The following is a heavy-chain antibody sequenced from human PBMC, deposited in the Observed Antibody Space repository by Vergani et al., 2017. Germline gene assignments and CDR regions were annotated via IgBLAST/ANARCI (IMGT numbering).Heavy chain of an antibody. J-gene: IGHJ6*03. Sequence: QVQLQQWGAGLLKPSETLSLTCAVYGGSFSGYYWSWIRQPPGKGLEWIGEINHSGSTNYNPSLKSRVTISVDTSKNQFSLKLSSVTAADTAVYYCARGRRYCSRTSCYGRGYYYYYYMDVWGKGTTVSVSS. D-gene: IGHD2-2*01. CDR1: GGSFSGYY. V-gene: IGHV4-34*01. CDR2: INHSGST. CDR3: ARGRRYCSRTSCYGRGYYYYYYMDV.